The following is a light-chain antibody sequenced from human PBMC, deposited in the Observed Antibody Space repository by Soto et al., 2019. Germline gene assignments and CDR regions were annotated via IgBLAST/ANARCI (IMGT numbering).Light chain of an antibody. CDR3: QQSYSTPPIT. V-gene: IGKV1-39*01. J-gene: IGKJ5*01. CDR2: AAS. Sequence: DIQMTQSPSSLSASVGDRVTITCRASQSISSSLNWYQQKPGKAPKLLIYAASSLQSGVPSRFSGSGSGTDFTLTISTLQPEDFATYYCQQSYSTPPITFGQGTRLAI. CDR1: QSISSS.